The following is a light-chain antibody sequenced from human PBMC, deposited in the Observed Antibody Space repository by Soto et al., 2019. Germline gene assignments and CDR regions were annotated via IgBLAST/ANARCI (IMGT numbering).Light chain of an antibody. CDR1: QNVSKC. J-gene: IGKJ5*01. V-gene: IGKV3-11*01. Sequence: EIVLTQSPATLSLSPGERATLSCRASQNVSKCLAWYQQKPGQAPRLLIYDASARVTGIPARFSGSGSGTDFTLTISSLEPEDFAVYSCQQCSNWPPVTFGQGTRLEIK. CDR3: QQCSNWPPVT. CDR2: DAS.